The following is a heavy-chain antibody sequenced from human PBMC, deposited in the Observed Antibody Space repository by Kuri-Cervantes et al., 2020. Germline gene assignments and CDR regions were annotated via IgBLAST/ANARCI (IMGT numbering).Heavy chain of an antibody. Sequence: ASVKVSCKGSGYSFTSYWIGWVRQMPGKGLEWMGWISTYNGNTKYAQKVQGRVTMTTDTSTSTAYMEVRSLRSDDTAMYYCARATPDGSGSPYFYWGLGTPVTVSS. J-gene: IGHJ4*02. CDR2: ISTYNGNT. CDR3: ARATPDGSGSPYFY. D-gene: IGHD3-22*01. V-gene: IGHV1-18*04. CDR1: GYSFTSYW.